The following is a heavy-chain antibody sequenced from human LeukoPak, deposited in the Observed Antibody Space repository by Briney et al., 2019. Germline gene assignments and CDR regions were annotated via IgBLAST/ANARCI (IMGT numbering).Heavy chain of an antibody. Sequence: PGGSLRLSCAASGFTFSTYGIHWVRQAPGKGLEWVAVISYDGSNKYYADSVKGRFTISRDNSKNTLYLQMNSLRAEDTAVYYCAKAAFGELLTIDYWGQGTLVTVSS. D-gene: IGHD3-10*01. CDR3: AKAAFGELLTIDY. V-gene: IGHV3-30*18. CDR1: GFTFSTYG. J-gene: IGHJ4*02. CDR2: ISYDGSNK.